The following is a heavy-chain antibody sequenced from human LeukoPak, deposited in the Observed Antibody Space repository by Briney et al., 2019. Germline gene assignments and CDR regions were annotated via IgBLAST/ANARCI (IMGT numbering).Heavy chain of an antibody. CDR2: MDTNGRTI. CDR1: GSTFSSYW. D-gene: IGHD3-10*01. J-gene: IGHJ4*02. CDR3: ARAGSYRFDY. Sequence: GGSLRLSCAGSGSTFSSYWLHWVRQGPGKGLVWVARMDTNGRTINYADSVKGRFTISRDNARNTLYLQMNSLTVEDTGVYYCARAGSYRFDYWGQGTLVTVSS. V-gene: IGHV3-74*01.